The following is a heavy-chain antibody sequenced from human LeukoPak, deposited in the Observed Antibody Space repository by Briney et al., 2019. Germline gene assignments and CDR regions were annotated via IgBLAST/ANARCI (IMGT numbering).Heavy chain of an antibody. D-gene: IGHD3-10*01. V-gene: IGHV3-30*03. J-gene: IGHJ6*04. Sequence: GGSLRLSCAASGFTFSDYYMSWIRQAPGKGLEWVAVISYDGSNKYYADSVKGRFTISRDNSKNTLYLQMNSLRAEDTAVYYCARDGSMVRGVIITDYGMDVWGKGTTVTVSS. CDR2: ISYDGSNK. CDR3: ARDGSMVRGVIITDYGMDV. CDR1: GFTFSDYY.